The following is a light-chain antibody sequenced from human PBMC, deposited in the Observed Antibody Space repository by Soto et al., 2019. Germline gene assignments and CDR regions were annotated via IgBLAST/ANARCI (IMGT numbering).Light chain of an antibody. CDR2: DAS. J-gene: IGKJ2*01. V-gene: IGKV3-11*01. CDR1: QSVSSY. Sequence: EIVLTQSPATLSLSPGERATLSCRASQSVSSYLAWYQHKPGQAPRLLIYDASNRATGIPARFSGSGSGTDFTLTISSLEPEDFAVYYCQQSNNWPPMYTFGQGTKLEIK. CDR3: QQSNNWPPMYT.